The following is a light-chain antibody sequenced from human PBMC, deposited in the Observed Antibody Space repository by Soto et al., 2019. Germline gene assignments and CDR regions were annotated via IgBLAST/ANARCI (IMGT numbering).Light chain of an antibody. V-gene: IGKV1-12*01. CDR1: QDIEKW. J-gene: IGKJ3*01. CDR2: AAS. Sequence: DIQLTQSPSSVSASVGDTINITCRASQDIEKWLAWYQQKPGRAPKVLIYAASHLESGVPSRFSGSGSGTEFSLTISSLQSEDFATYFCHQAGNFPFTVGPGTKVDTK. CDR3: HQAGNFPFT.